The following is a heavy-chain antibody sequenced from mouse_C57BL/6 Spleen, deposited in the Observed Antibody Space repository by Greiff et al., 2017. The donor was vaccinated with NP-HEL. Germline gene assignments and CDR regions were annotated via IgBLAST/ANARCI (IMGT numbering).Heavy chain of an antibody. CDR2: IWTGGGT. D-gene: IGHD2-1*01. J-gene: IGHJ1*03. CDR1: GFSLTSYA. Sequence: VKLLESGPGLVAPSQSLSITCTVSGFSLTSYAISWVRQPPGKGLEWLGVIWTGGGTNYNSALKSRLSISKDNSKSQVFLKMNSLQTDDTARYXCGKIFYYYNYGGYFDVGGTGTTVTVSS. CDR3: GKIFYYYNYGGYFDV. V-gene: IGHV2-9-1*01.